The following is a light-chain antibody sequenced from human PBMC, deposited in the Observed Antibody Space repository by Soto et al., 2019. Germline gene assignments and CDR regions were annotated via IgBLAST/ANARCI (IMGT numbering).Light chain of an antibody. Sequence: DIVMTQSPDSLAVSLGERATINCKSSQSVLYSSNNKNYLAWYQQKPGQPPKLLISCASTRESGVSDRFSGSGSGTDYTLTISILQAEDVAVYYCQQYYSAFLLTYGPGTKVDIK. V-gene: IGKV4-1*01. J-gene: IGKJ3*01. CDR3: QQYYSAFLLT. CDR1: QSVLYSSNNKNY. CDR2: CAS.